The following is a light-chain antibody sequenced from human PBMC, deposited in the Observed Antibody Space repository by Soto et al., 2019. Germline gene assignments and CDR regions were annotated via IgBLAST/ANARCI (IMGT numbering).Light chain of an antibody. V-gene: IGKV3D-20*02. J-gene: IGKJ4*01. CDR2: GAS. Sequence: EIVLTQSPGTLSLSPGERSTLSCRASQSVSNNYLAWYQQKPGQAPRLLISGASTRAAGISDRFRGSGSGTDFTLTISSLEPEDFGVYYCQQRSSWPLTFGGGTKVDNK. CDR1: QSVSNNY. CDR3: QQRSSWPLT.